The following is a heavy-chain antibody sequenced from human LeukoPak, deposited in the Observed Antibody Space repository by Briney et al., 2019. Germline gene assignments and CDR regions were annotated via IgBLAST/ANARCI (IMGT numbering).Heavy chain of an antibody. J-gene: IGHJ4*02. CDR2: IIPIFGTA. Sequence: SSVKVSCKASGGTFSSYPISWVRQAPGQGLEWMGGIIPIFGTANYAQKFQGRVTITADESTSTAYMELSSLRSEDTAVYYCARADRSMGGSYFDYWGQGTLVTVSS. CDR3: ARADRSMGGSYFDY. CDR1: GGTFSSYP. D-gene: IGHD1-26*01. V-gene: IGHV1-69*01.